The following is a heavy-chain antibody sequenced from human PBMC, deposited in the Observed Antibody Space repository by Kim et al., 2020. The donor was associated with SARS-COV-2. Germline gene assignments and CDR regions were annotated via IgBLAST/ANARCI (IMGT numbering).Heavy chain of an antibody. CDR1: GGSISSGDNS. CDR2: FYQNGNT. J-gene: IGHJ4*02. CDR3: ARHYYDSSSSYFDS. V-gene: IGHV4-30-2*01. Sequence: SETLSLTCAVSGGSISSGDNSCTWIRQPPGKGLEWIGYFYQNGNTYYNPSLWTRVTISVDRSKNQFSLRLTSVTAADTAVYYCARHYYDSSSSYFDSWGLGTLVTVSS. D-gene: IGHD3-22*01.